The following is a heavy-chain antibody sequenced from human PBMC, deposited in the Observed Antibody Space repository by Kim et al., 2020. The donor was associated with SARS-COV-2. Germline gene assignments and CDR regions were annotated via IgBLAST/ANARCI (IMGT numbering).Heavy chain of an antibody. CDR3: ASLWYSSGWYNVDY. CDR1: GGSISSGGYY. V-gene: IGHV4-31*03. J-gene: IGHJ4*02. D-gene: IGHD6-19*01. CDR2: IYYSGST. Sequence: SETLSLTCTVSGGSISSGGYYWSWIRQHPGKGLEWIGYIYYSGSTYYNPSLKSRVTISVDTSKNQFSLKLSSVTAADTAVYYCASLWYSSGWYNVDYWGQGTLVTVSS.